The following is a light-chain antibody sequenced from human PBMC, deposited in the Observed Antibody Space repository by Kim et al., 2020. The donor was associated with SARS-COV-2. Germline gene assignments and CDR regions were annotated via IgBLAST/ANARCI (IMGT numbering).Light chain of an antibody. J-gene: IGLJ3*02. CDR2: GKN. CDR3: NSRDSSGNHPSWV. CDR1: SLRSFY. Sequence: GQTVRITGQGDSLRSFYASWYQQKPGQAPVLVIYGKNNRPSGIPDRFSGSSSGNTASLTITGAQAEDEADYYCNSRDSSGNHPSWVFGGGTKVTVL. V-gene: IGLV3-19*01.